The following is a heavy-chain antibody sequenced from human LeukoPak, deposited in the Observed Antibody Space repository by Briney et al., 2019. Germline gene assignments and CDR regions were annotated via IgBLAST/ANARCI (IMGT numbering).Heavy chain of an antibody. CDR2: IYSGGGT. J-gene: IGHJ4*02. Sequence: GGSLRLSCAASGFTVSSNYMSWVRQAPGKGLEWVSVIYSGGGTYYADSVKGRFSISRDNSMNTLYLQMNSLRAEDTAVYYCARDDKQIAGIDYWGQGTLVTVSS. D-gene: IGHD6-6*01. CDR1: GFTVSSNY. V-gene: IGHV3-53*01. CDR3: ARDDKQIAGIDY.